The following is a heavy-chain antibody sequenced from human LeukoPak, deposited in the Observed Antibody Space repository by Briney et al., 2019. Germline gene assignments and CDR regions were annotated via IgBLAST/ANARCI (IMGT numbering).Heavy chain of an antibody. V-gene: IGHV3-30*02. D-gene: IGHD2-15*01. CDR3: ARGADGVSSNSRGWFDP. CDR1: GFTFSSYA. J-gene: IGHJ5*02. Sequence: GGSLRLSCAASGFTFSSYAMHWVRQAPGKGLEGVAFIRHDGSNKYYADSVKGRFSISRDNSKNTLYLQMKSLRAEDTAVYSCARGADGVSSNSRGWFDPWGQGTLVTVSS. CDR2: IRHDGSNK.